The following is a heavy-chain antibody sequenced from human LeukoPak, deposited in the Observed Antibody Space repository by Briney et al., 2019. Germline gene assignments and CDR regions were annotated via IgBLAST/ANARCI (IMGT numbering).Heavy chain of an antibody. J-gene: IGHJ6*03. V-gene: IGHV4-39*07. CDR2: IYYSGST. CDR1: GGSISSSSYY. D-gene: IGHD4-11*01. CDR3: ARAVSRYSNFAYYYYYIDV. Sequence: SETLSLTCTVSGGSISSSSYYWGWIRQPPGKGLEWIGSIYYSGSTYYNPSLKSRVTISVDTSKNQFSLKLSSVTAADTAVYYCARAVSRYSNFAYYYYYIDVSGKGTTVTVSS.